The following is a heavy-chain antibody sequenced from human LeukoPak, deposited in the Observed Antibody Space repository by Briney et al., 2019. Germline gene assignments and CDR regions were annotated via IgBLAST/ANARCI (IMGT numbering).Heavy chain of an antibody. CDR2: IKQDGSEK. D-gene: IGHD6-13*01. V-gene: IGHV3-7*03. J-gene: IGHJ3*02. CDR3: ARLYSTKDDAFDI. CDR1: GFTFSSYW. Sequence: TGGSLRLSCAASGFTFSSYWMSWVRQTPGKGLEWVANIKQDGSEKYYVDSVKGRFTISRDNAKNSLYLQMNSLRADDTAVYYCARLYSTKDDAFDIWGQGTMVTVSS.